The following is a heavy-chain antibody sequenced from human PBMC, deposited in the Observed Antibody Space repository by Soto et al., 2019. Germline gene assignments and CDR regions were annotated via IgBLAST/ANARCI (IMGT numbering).Heavy chain of an antibody. CDR2: ISYDGSNK. J-gene: IGHJ4*02. V-gene: IGHV3-30*18. CDR1: GFTFSSYG. CDR3: AKDSKKYYDFCSGNSPCFIDY. Sequence: GGSLRLSCAASGFTFSSYGMHWVRQAPGKGLEWVAVISYDGSNKYYADSVKGRFTISRDNSKNTLYLQMNSLRAEDTAVYYCAKDSKKYYDFCSGNSPCFIDYRCKGPSVTVSS. D-gene: IGHD3-3*01.